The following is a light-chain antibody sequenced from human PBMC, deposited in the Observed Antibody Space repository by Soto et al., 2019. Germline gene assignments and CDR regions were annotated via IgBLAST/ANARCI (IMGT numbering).Light chain of an antibody. V-gene: IGKV1-39*01. CDR2: AAS. CDR1: HSINNY. CDR3: QQSYSTLGT. J-gene: IGKJ2*01. Sequence: QMTQSPSSLSASVGDRVIITCRSDHSINNYLNWYQQRPGKVPKLLIYAASTLQSGVPSRFSGSGSGRVFTLTINSLQPEGFATYYCQQSYSTLGTFGRGTRVEI.